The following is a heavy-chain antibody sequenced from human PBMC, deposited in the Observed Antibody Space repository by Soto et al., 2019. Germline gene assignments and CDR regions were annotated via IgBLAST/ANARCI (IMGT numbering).Heavy chain of an antibody. V-gene: IGHV1-18*04. Sequence: QVQLVQSGAEVKKPGASVKVSCKASGYTFTSYGVSWVRQAPGQGLEWMGWISGYNGNTNYAQKLQGRVTMTTDTSTSTACMELRSLRSDDTAVYYCARAGKYSYGSGRTYYYGMEVWGQGITVNVSS. J-gene: IGHJ6*02. D-gene: IGHD3-10*01. CDR2: ISGYNGNT. CDR1: GYTFTSYG. CDR3: ARAGKYSYGSGRTYYYGMEV.